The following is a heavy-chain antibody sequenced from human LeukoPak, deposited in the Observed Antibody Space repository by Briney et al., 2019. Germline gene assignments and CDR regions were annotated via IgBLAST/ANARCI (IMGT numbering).Heavy chain of an antibody. D-gene: IGHD2/OR15-2a*01. CDR2: VDGGGST. CDR1: GFTFRNYA. CDR3: ARDDAPDGGFLDY. J-gene: IGHJ4*02. V-gene: IGHV3-23*01. Sequence: PGGSLRLSCAASGFTFRNYAMSWVRQAPGKALEWVSRVDGGGSTSYADSVRGRFSISRDSSKSTLYLQMGSLRGEGTAVYYCARDDAPDGGFLDYWGQGTLVTVSS.